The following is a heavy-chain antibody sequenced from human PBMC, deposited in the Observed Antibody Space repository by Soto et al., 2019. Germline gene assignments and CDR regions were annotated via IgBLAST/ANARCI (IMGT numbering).Heavy chain of an antibody. J-gene: IGHJ3*01. V-gene: IGHV2-5*02. D-gene: IGHD3-16*02. CDR3: AHLMITFGGVIADDAFDV. CDR2: IYWDDDK. CDR1: GFSLSTRGVG. Sequence: QITLKESGPALVTPTQTLTLTCTFSGFSLSTRGVGVGWIRQPPGKALEWLAVIYWDDDKRYSPSLKSRLTITKDTSKTLVVLTVTNMDPVDTATYYCAHLMITFGGVIADDAFDVWGQGTMVTVSS.